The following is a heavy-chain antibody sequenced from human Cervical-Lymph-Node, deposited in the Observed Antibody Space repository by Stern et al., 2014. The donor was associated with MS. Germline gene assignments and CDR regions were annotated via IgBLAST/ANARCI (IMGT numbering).Heavy chain of an antibody. CDR2: INSDGSST. V-gene: IGHV3-74*02. J-gene: IGHJ6*02. D-gene: IGHD6-13*01. CDR1: GFTFSSYW. Sequence: QLVQSGGGLVQPGGSLRLSCAASGFTFSSYWMHWVRQAPGKGLVWVSRINSDGSSTSYADSVKGRFTISRDNAKNTLYLQMNSLRAEDTAVYYCARRAAAVYYYGMDVWGQGTTVTVSS. CDR3: ARRAAAVYYYGMDV.